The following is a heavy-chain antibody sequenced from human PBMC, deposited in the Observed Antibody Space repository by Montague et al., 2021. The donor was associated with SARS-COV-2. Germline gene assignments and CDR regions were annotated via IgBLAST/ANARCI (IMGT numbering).Heavy chain of an antibody. CDR1: GGSIRTSSYY. CDR3: AMRGGALDAFDI. J-gene: IGHJ3*02. D-gene: IGHD4-17*01. Sequence: SETRSLTCTVSGGSIRTSSYYWGWIRQPPGKGLDWIGSIYYSGSTYYSPSLKSRVTISVDTSKNQFSLKLSSVTAADTAVYYCAMRGGALDAFDIWGQGTMVIVSS. V-gene: IGHV4-39*01. CDR2: IYYSGST.